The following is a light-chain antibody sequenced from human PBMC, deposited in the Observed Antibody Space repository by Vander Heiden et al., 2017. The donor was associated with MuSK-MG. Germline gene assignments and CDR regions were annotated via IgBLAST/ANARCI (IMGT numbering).Light chain of an antibody. CDR3: AAWDDSLNGVV. CDR2: SNN. CDR1: RSNIGTNT. Sequence: QSVLTQPPSASGTPGQRVTISCSGTRSNIGTNTINWYQQLPGTAPKLLIYSNNQRPSGVPDRFSGSKSGTSASLAISGLQSKDEADYYCAAWDDSLNGVVFGGGTKLTVL. J-gene: IGLJ3*02. V-gene: IGLV1-44*01.